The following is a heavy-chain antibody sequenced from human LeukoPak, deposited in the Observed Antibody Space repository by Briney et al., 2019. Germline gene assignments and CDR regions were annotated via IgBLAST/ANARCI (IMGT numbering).Heavy chain of an antibody. CDR3: ARRGTWFDP. CDR1: GGSISSYY. V-gene: IGHV4-59*08. CDR2: IYYSGST. D-gene: IGHD1-1*01. Sequence: PSETLSLTCTVSGGSISSYYWSWIRQPPGKGLEWIGYIYYSGSTNYNPSLKSRVTISVDTSKNQFTLKLSSVTAADTAVYYCARRGTWFDPWGQGTLVTVSS. J-gene: IGHJ5*02.